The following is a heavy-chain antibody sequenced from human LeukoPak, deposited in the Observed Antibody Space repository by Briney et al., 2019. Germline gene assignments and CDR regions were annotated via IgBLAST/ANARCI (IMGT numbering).Heavy chain of an antibody. J-gene: IGHJ4*02. CDR2: IIPMFGTA. Sequence: ASVKVSCKASGGTFNTYGISWLRLAPGQGLQWMGGIIPMFGTANYAQNFQGRVTIIADTSTSTAYMELRSLRSDDTAVYYCARGRDSSGWSPNTDWGQGTLATVSS. V-gene: IGHV1-69*06. D-gene: IGHD6-19*01. CDR1: GGTFNTYG. CDR3: ARGRDSSGWSPNTD.